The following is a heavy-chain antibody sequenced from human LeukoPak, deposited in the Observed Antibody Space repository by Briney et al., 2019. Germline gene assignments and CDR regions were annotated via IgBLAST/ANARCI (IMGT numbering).Heavy chain of an antibody. CDR2: ISSSSSYI. Sequence: GGSLRLSCAASGFTFSSHWMSWVRQAPGKGLEWVSSISSSSSYIYYADSVKGRFTISRDNAKNSLYLQMNSLRAEDTAVYYCARDPRSSGTNWFDPWGQGTLVTVSS. CDR3: ARDPRSSGTNWFDP. D-gene: IGHD6-19*01. V-gene: IGHV3-21*01. CDR1: GFTFSSHW. J-gene: IGHJ5*02.